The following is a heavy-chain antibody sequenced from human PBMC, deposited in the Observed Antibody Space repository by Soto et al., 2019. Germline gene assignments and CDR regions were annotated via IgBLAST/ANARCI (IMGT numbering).Heavy chain of an antibody. CDR2: ISSSSSYI. CDR3: AREQPGYSYGYGLGY. D-gene: IGHD5-18*01. Sequence: EVQLVEPGGGLVKPGGSLRLSCAASGFTFSSYSMNWVRQAPGKGLEWVSSISSSSSYIYYADSVKGRFTISRDNAKNSLYLQMNSLRAEVRAVYYCAREQPGYSYGYGLGYWGQGTLVTVSS. V-gene: IGHV3-21*01. J-gene: IGHJ4*02. CDR1: GFTFSSYS.